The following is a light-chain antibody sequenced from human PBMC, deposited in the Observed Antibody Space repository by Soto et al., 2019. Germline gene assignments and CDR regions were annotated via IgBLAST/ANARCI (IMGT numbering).Light chain of an antibody. CDR3: QQYYDTPRT. J-gene: IGKJ1*01. CDR2: WAS. Sequence: IVMTQSPDALAGYLGERATISCKSSQTILYSHNNKNYLAWYQQKAGQSPKLLIYWASTRESGVPDRVSGSGSGTDFTLTISSLQAEDVAVYYCQQYYDTPRTFGQGTKVEFK. CDR1: QTILYSHNNKNY. V-gene: IGKV4-1*01.